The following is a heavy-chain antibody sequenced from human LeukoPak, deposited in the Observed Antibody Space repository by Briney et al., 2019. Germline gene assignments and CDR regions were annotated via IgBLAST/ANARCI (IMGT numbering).Heavy chain of an antibody. CDR2: ISSSGSTI. CDR3: AELGITMIGGV. Sequence: GGSLRLSCGASGFTFSSYEMNWVRQAPGNGLEWLSYISSSGSTIYYADSVRGRFTISRDNAKNSLYLQMNSLRAEDTAVYYCAELGITMIGGVWGEGTTVTISS. CDR1: GFTFSSYE. V-gene: IGHV3-48*03. J-gene: IGHJ6*04. D-gene: IGHD3-10*02.